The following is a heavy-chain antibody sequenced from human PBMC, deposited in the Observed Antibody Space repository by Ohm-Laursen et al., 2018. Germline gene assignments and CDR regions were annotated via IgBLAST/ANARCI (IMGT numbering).Heavy chain of an antibody. D-gene: IGHD6-6*01. Sequence: SLRLSCAASGFTFDDYAMHWVRQAPGKGLEWVSGISWNSGSIGYADSVKGRFTISRDNAKNPLYLQMNSLRAEDTALYYCAKDTTSSGSYGMDVWGQGTTVTVSS. CDR3: AKDTTSSGSYGMDV. CDR2: ISWNSGSI. J-gene: IGHJ6*02. V-gene: IGHV3-9*01. CDR1: GFTFDDYA.